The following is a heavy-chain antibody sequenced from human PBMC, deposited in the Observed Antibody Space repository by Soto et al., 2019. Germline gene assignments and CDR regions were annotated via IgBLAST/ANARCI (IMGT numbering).Heavy chain of an antibody. J-gene: IGHJ5*02. CDR1: GFVVSETY. CDR3: ARDCGAGRCYPALGA. Sequence: EVQVVESGGGWIQPGGALRRSCAASGFVVSETYMSWVRQAPGRGLQWVSFTYSGGSTYYADYVKGRFTISRDNSRNTLYLQMNRLNVADTALYYCARDCGAGRCYPALGAWGQGTLVTVSS. CDR2: TYSGGST. V-gene: IGHV3-53*01. D-gene: IGHD2-15*01.